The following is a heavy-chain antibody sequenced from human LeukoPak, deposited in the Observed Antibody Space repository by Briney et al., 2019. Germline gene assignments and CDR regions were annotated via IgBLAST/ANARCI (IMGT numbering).Heavy chain of an antibody. D-gene: IGHD2-21*01. V-gene: IGHV4-59*01. CDR1: GGSINSYY. Sequence: PSETLSLTCTVSGGSINSYYWSWIRQPPGKGLEWIGYIYYSGSTIYNPSLKSRVTISVGTSKKQFSLKLNSVTAADTAVYYCARESYFGYYYYMDVWGKGTTVTVS. J-gene: IGHJ6*03. CDR2: IYYSGST. CDR3: ARESYFGYYYYMDV.